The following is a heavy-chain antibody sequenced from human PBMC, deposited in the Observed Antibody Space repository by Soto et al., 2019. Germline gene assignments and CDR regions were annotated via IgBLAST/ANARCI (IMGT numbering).Heavy chain of an antibody. V-gene: IGHV3-23*01. CDR1: GFTFSSYA. CDR3: AKDPARDILNLYGMDV. D-gene: IGHD3-9*01. J-gene: IGHJ6*02. CDR2: ISGSGGST. Sequence: GGSLRLSCAASGFTFSSYAMSWVRQAPGKGLEWVSAISGSGGSTYYADSVKGRFTISRDNSKNTLYLQMNSLRAEDTAVYYCAKDPARDILNLYGMDVWGQGTTVTVSS.